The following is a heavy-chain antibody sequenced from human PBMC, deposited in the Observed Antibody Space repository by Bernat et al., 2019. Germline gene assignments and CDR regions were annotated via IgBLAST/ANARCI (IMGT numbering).Heavy chain of an antibody. J-gene: IGHJ4*02. CDR2: IIPILGIA. D-gene: IGHD5-24*01. CDR3: AGSPGDVEMATI. Sequence: QVQLVQSGAEVKKPGSSVKVSCKASGGTFSSYTISWVRQAPGQGLEWMGRIIPILGIANYAQKFQGRVTINADKYKSTAYMELSSLRAEDTAVNYCAGSPGDVEMATIWGEGTLVTVSS. CDR1: GGTFSSYT. V-gene: IGHV1-69*02.